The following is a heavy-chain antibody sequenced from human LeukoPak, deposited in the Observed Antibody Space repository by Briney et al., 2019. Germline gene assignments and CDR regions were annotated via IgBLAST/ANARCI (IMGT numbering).Heavy chain of an antibody. CDR1: GGSVRGPY. CDR2: MFSSGSR. V-gene: IGHV4-4*07. D-gene: IGHD2-15*01. CDR3: ARGTGGRGYFDF. J-gene: IGHJ4*02. Sequence: SETLSLTCTVSGGSVRGPYWSWIRQPAGKGLEWIGRMFSSGSRHYHPSLKRRVTMSIETSKNQLSLKLTSVTAADTAIYYCARGTGGRGYFDFWGQGTLVIVSS.